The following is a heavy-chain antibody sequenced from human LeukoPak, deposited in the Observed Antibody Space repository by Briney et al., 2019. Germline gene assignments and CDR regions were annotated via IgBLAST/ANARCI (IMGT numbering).Heavy chain of an antibody. V-gene: IGHV1-24*01. Sequence: ASVKVSCKVSGYTLTELSMHWVRQAPGKGLEWMGGFDPEDGETIYAQKFQGRATMTEDTSTDTAYMELSSLRSEGTAVYYCATGNTRTSAITVYYYYMDVWGKGTTVTVSS. J-gene: IGHJ6*03. CDR2: FDPEDGET. CDR3: ATGNTRTSAITVYYYYMDV. D-gene: IGHD1-7*01. CDR1: GYTLTELS.